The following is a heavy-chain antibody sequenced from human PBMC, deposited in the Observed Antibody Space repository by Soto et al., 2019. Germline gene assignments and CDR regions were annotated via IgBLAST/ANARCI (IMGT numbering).Heavy chain of an antibody. CDR3: PRVPPP. CDR2: IYHSGST. J-gene: IGHJ5*02. V-gene: IGHV4-30-2*01. CDR1: GGSISSGGYS. Sequence: QLQLQESGSGLVKPSQTLSLTCAVSGGSISSGGYSWSWIRQPPGKGMEWIGYIYHSGSTYYNPSLQSRVTISVDTSKNQFSLNLSSVTAAGTALYSCPRVPPPWGQGTLVSVSS.